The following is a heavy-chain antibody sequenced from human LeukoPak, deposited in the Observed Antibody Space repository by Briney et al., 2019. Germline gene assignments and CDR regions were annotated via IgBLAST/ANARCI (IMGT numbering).Heavy chain of an antibody. D-gene: IGHD3-22*01. Sequence: PSETLSLTCTVSGGSISTDYWNWIRQPPGKGLEWIGYIYYSGSTKYNPSLKSRVTILVDTSKNQFSLKLSSVTAADTAVYYCARGYDSGANWLDYWGQGTQVIVSS. CDR3: ARGYDSGANWLDY. V-gene: IGHV4-59*01. CDR2: IYYSGST. J-gene: IGHJ4*02. CDR1: GGSISTDY.